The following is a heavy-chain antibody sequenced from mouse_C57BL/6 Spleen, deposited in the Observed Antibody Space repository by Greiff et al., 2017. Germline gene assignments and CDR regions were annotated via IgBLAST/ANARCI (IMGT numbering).Heavy chain of an antibody. CDR1: GFNIKDYY. D-gene: IGHD2-2*01. CDR2: IDPEDGDT. V-gene: IGHV14-1*01. J-gene: IGHJ1*03. CDR3: TTGGLALYFDV. Sequence: EVQLQQSGAELVRPGASVKLSCTASGFNIKDYYMHWVKQRPEQGLEWIGRIDPEDGDTEYAPKFQGKATLTADTSSNTAYLQLSSLTSEDTAVYYCTTGGLALYFDVWGTGTTVTVSS.